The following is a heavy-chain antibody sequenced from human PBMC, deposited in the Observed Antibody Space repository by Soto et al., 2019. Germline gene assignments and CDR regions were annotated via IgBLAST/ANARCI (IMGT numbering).Heavy chain of an antibody. CDR1: GGSISSSSYY. V-gene: IGHV4-39*01. D-gene: IGHD6-19*01. CDR2: IYYSGTT. Sequence: QLQLQESGPGLVKPSETLSLTCIVSGGSISSSSYYWGWIRQPPGKGLEWIGSIYYSGTTYSNPSLKSRVTISVDTSKNQFSLKLNSVTATDTAVYYCARHRQWLDYWGQGTLVTVSS. J-gene: IGHJ4*02. CDR3: ARHRQWLDY.